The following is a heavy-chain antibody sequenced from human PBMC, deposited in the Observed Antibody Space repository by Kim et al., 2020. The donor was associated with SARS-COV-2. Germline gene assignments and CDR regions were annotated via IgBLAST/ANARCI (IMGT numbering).Heavy chain of an antibody. CDR2: IWYDGSNK. CDR1: GFTFSSYG. CDR3: ARDWGGGAAYCYFDY. J-gene: IGHJ4*02. Sequence: GGSLRLSCAASGFTFSSYGMHWVRQAPGKGLEWVAVIWYDGSNKYYADSVKGRFTISRDNSKNTLYLQMNSLRAEDTAVYYCARDWGGGAAYCYFDYWGQGTLVTVSS. D-gene: IGHD3-16*01. V-gene: IGHV3-33*01.